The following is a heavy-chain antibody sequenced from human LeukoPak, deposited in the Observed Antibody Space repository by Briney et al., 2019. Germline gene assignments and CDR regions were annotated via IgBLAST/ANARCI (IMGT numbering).Heavy chain of an antibody. CDR1: GGSISNGGYY. Sequence: SQTLSLTCTVSGGSISNGGYYWSWIRQHPGKSLEWIGYIYDSGTTYYSPALQSRVTISVDTSDNKFSLKLRSLTAADTAVYYCAREGSGNFFDYWGQGTLVTVSS. D-gene: IGHD2-15*01. V-gene: IGHV4-31*03. CDR2: IYDSGTT. J-gene: IGHJ4*02. CDR3: AREGSGNFFDY.